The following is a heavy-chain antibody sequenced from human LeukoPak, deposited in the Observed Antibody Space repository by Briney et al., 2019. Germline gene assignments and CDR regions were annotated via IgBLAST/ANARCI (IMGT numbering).Heavy chain of an antibody. CDR1: GFIFGNYA. CDR2: ISGDGGST. CDR3: ARESETSGWYDY. Sequence: GGSLRLSCAAPGFIFGNYAIHWVRQAPGKGLEWVSLISGDGGSTFYADSVRGRFTISRDNTRKSLSLQMSSLRSEDTALYYCARESETSGWYDYWGQGTLVTVSS. D-gene: IGHD6-19*01. J-gene: IGHJ4*02. V-gene: IGHV3-43*02.